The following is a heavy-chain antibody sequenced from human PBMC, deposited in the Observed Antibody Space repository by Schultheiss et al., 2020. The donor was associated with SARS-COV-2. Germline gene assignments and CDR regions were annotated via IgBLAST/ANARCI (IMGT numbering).Heavy chain of an antibody. D-gene: IGHD3-22*01. CDR3: ARGRSGYYYYFDY. J-gene: IGHJ4*02. CDR1: GFTFSSYG. Sequence: GESLKISCAASGFTFSSYGMHWVRQAPGKGLEWVAVIWYDGSNKYYADSVKGRFTISRDNSKNTLYLQMNSLRAEDTAVYYCARGRSGYYYYFDYWGQGTLVTVSS. V-gene: IGHV3-33*01. CDR2: IWYDGSNK.